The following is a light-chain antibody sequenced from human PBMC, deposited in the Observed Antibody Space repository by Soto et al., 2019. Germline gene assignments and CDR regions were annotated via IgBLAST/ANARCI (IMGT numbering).Light chain of an antibody. CDR3: QQHTNWPPSIT. Sequence: EIVLTQYPATLSLSPGERATFSCRASQSVSSYLAWFQQKPGQAPRLLIYDASHRATGIAARFSGSGSQTDFTLTISSLEPEDFAVYYCQQHTNWPPSITFGQGTRLEIK. V-gene: IGKV3-11*01. J-gene: IGKJ5*01. CDR2: DAS. CDR1: QSVSSY.